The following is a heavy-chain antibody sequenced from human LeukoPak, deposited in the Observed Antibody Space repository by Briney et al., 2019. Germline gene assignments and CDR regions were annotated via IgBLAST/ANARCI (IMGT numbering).Heavy chain of an antibody. CDR1: GFSFSTYS. CDR3: AKDVRRCNGACT. V-gene: IGHV3-23*01. J-gene: IGHJ5*02. D-gene: IGHD2-8*01. CDR2: ISASGGDT. Sequence: GGSLRLSCAASGFSFSTYSFSWVRQAPGKGLEWVSGISASGGDTFYADSVKGRFTISRDNSKDTLSLQMNSLRVEDTAIYYCAKDVRRCNGACTWGQGTLVTVSS.